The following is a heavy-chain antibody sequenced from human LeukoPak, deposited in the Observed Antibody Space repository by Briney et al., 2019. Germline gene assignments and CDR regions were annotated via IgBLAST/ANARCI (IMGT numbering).Heavy chain of an antibody. CDR1: GASFIGYY. CDR3: ARGRLAAAGDYFDY. Sequence: SETLSLTCAVYGASFIGYYWSRIRQPPGKGLEWIGEINHSGSTNYNPSLKSRVTISVDTSKNQFSLKLSSVTAADTAVYYCARGRLAAAGDYFDYWGQGTLVTVSS. V-gene: IGHV4-34*01. CDR2: INHSGST. J-gene: IGHJ4*02. D-gene: IGHD6-13*01.